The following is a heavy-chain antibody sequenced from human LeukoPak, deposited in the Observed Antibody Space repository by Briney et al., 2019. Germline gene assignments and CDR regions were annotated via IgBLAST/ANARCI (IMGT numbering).Heavy chain of an antibody. V-gene: IGHV3-66*01. J-gene: IGHJ4*02. D-gene: IGHD3-22*01. Sequence: GGSLRLSCAASGFTVSSNYMSWVRQAPGKGLEWVSVIYSGGSTYYADSVKGRFTVSRDNSKNTLYLQMNSLRAEDTAVYYCARAGLATYYYDSTGYGGNWGQGTLVTVSS. CDR1: GFTVSSNY. CDR2: IYSGGST. CDR3: ARAGLATYYYDSTGYGGN.